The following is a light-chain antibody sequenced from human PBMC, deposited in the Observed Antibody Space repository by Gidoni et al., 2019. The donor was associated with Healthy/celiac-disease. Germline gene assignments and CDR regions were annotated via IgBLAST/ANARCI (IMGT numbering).Light chain of an antibody. V-gene: IGKV1-5*01. J-gene: IGKJ1*01. CDR2: DAS. CDR3: QQYNSYSQT. Sequence: DIQMTQSPSTLSASVGDRVTITCRASQSISSWLAWYQQKPGKAPKLLIYDASRLESGVPSRFSGSGSGTEFTLTISSLKPDDFATYYCQQYNSYSQTFGQGTKVEIK. CDR1: QSISSW.